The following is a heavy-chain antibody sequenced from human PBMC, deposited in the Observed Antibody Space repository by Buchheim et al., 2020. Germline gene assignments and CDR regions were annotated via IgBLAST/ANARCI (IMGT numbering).Heavy chain of an antibody. V-gene: IGHV3-74*01. CDR3: TRSANFFRGMDV. CDR2: INPDGSDT. D-gene: IGHD2-15*01. Sequence: EERLVESGGGLGQPGGSLRLSCAASGFTFSSDWMHWVRQAPGKGLVWVSRINPDGSDTTHADSVKGRFTIFRDNGRNTLYLQMNSLRGEDTAIYYCTRSANFFRGMDVWGQGTT. CDR1: GFTFSSDW. J-gene: IGHJ6*02.